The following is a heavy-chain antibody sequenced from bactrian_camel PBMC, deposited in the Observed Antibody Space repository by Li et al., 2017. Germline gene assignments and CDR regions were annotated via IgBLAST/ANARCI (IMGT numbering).Heavy chain of an antibody. J-gene: IGHJ4*01. D-gene: IGHD3*01. Sequence: HVQLVESGGGSVQAGGSLRLSCSASGATSSTRDCYAWWRQAPGKVREGIAAIDATGSTNYIDSVKGRFTISQDKAKNILCLQMDSLKPEDTAMYYCAAGWGGSSAWCYSPRWGQGTQVTVS. V-gene: IGHV3S53*01. CDR2: IDATGST. CDR1: GATSSTRD. CDR3: AAGWGGSSAWCYSPR.